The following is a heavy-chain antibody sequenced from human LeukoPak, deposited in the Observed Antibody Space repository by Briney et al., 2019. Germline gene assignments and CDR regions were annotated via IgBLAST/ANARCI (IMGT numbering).Heavy chain of an antibody. CDR1: GGSISSYY. J-gene: IGHJ4*02. Sequence: SETLSLTCTVSGGSISSYYWSWIRQPPGKGLEWIGFIYYSGSTKYNPSLQSRVTISVDTSKNQFSLKLSSVTAADTAVYYCARQGAGNTYGLGPVDHWGQGTLVTVSS. V-gene: IGHV4-59*08. CDR3: ARQGAGNTYGLGPVDH. D-gene: IGHD5-18*01. CDR2: IYYSGST.